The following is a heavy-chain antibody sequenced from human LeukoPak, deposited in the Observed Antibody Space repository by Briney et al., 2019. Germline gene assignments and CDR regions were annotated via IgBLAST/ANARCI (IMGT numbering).Heavy chain of an antibody. Sequence: PGGSLRLSCAASGFTFSSYGMHRVRQAPGKGLEWVAFIRYDGSNKYYADSVKGRFTISRDNSKNTLYLQMNSLRAEDTAVYYCAKDDSSGFNWFDPWGQGTLVTVSS. CDR1: GFTFSSYG. CDR2: IRYDGSNK. D-gene: IGHD3-22*01. J-gene: IGHJ5*02. CDR3: AKDDSSGFNWFDP. V-gene: IGHV3-30*02.